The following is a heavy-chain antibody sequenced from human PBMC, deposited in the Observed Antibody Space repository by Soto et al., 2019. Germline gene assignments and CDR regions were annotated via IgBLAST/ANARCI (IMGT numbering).Heavy chain of an antibody. CDR2: IYYSGSP. D-gene: IGHD6-19*01. CDR3: AVPAASVAGASGSYYYYGMDV. J-gene: IGHJ6*02. Sequence: TSETLSLTCTVSGGSISSSSYYWGWIRQPPGKGLEWIGYIYYSGSPYYNPSLKSRVTISVDTSKNQFSLKLSSVTAADTAVYYCAVPAASVAGASGSYYYYGMDVWGQGTTVTVSS. V-gene: IGHV4-39*01. CDR1: GGSISSSSYY.